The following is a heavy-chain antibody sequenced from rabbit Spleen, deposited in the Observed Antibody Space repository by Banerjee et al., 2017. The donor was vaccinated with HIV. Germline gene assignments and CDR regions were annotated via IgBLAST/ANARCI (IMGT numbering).Heavy chain of an antibody. V-gene: IGHV1S47*01. Sequence: QEQLEESGGGLVQPGGSLKLSCKASGFDFSKTGVSWVRQAPGKGLEWIGYIDLLFGTTYYANWVNGRFTISSHNAQNTLYLQVHSLTAADTATYFCVRGASGSGYYSLWGPGTL. CDR2: IDLLFGTT. CDR1: GFDFSKTG. D-gene: IGHD1-1*01. CDR3: VRGASGSGYYSL. J-gene: IGHJ4*01.